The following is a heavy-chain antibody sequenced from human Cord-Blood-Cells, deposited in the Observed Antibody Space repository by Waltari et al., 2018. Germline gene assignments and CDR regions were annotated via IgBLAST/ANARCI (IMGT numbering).Heavy chain of an antibody. Sequence: QVQLQESGPGLVRPSETLSLTCPFSGGSVSSGSYYWSWLRQPPGKGLEWIGYNYYSGRTNYNPARTSRVTISVDTSKSQFSLKLIDVTAADTAVYYGARLPYYGSGKSFDYWGQGTLVTVSS. V-gene: IGHV4-61*01. CDR1: GGSVSSGSYY. J-gene: IGHJ4*02. D-gene: IGHD3-10*01. CDR2: NYYSGRT. CDR3: ARLPYYGSGKSFDY.